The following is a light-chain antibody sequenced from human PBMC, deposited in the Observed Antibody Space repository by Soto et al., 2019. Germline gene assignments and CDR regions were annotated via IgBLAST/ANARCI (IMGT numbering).Light chain of an antibody. J-gene: IGKJ5*01. V-gene: IGKV1-12*01. Sequence: DIQMTQSPSTLSASVGDRVTITCRASQSISSWLAWYQQKPGKAPKLLIYAASTLQSGVPSRFSGSGSGTDFTLTISCLQSEDFATYYCQQANSFPITFGQGTRLRL. CDR2: AAS. CDR1: QSISSW. CDR3: QQANSFPIT.